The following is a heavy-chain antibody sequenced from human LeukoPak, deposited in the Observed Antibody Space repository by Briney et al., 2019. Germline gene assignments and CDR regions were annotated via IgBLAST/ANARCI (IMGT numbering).Heavy chain of an antibody. D-gene: IGHD2-2*01. CDR3: AKLPASRYCSSTSCFDY. Sequence: GGSLRLSCAASGFTFSSYGMHWVRQAPGKGLEWVAFIRYDGSNKYYADSVKGRFTISRDNSKNTLYLQMNSLRAEDTAVYYCAKLPASRYCSSTSCFDYWGQGTLVTVSS. CDR1: GFTFSSYG. V-gene: IGHV3-30*02. J-gene: IGHJ4*02. CDR2: IRYDGSNK.